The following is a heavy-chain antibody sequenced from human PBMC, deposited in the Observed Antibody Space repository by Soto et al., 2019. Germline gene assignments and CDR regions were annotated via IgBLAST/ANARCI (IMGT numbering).Heavy chain of an antibody. CDR2: FHYSGST. CDR3: ARPDPYYDILTGGAGPFDY. Sequence: QLQLQESGPGLVKPSETLSLTCTVSGGSISSSSYYWGWIRQPPGKGLEWIGSFHYSGSTYYNPSLKSRVTISVDTSKNQFSLKLSSVTAADTAVYYCARPDPYYDILTGGAGPFDYWGQGTLVTVSS. D-gene: IGHD3-9*01. V-gene: IGHV4-39*01. CDR1: GGSISSSSYY. J-gene: IGHJ4*02.